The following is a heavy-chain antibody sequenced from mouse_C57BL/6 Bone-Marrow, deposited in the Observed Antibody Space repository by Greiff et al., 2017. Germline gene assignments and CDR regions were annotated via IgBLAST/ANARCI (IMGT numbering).Heavy chain of an antibody. CDR2: IYPGSGNT. CDR3: ARNYDYDEGFDY. CDR1: GYSFTSSY. V-gene: IGHV1-66*01. Sequence: VQLQQSGPELVKPGASVKISCKASGYSFTSSYIHWVKQRPGQGLEWIGWIYPGSGNTKYNEKFKGKATLTADTSSSTAYMQLSSLTSEDSAVYYCARNYDYDEGFDYWGQGTTLTVSS. J-gene: IGHJ2*01. D-gene: IGHD2-4*01.